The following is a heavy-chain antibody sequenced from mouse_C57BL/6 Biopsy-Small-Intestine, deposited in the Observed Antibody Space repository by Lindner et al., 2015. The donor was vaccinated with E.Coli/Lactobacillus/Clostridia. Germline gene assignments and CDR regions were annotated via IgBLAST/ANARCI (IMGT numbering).Heavy chain of an antibody. CDR1: GYTFTSYG. D-gene: IGHD2-3*01. V-gene: IGHV1-81*01. Sequence: VQLQESGAELARPGASVNLSCKASGYTFTSYGISWMKQRTGQGPEWIGEIYPRSGNTHHNEKFKGKATLTADKSSSTAYMELRSLTSEDSAVYFCARGFDGYYAYFDCWGQGTTLTVSS. CDR3: ARGFDGYYAYFDC. CDR2: IYPRSGNT. J-gene: IGHJ2*01.